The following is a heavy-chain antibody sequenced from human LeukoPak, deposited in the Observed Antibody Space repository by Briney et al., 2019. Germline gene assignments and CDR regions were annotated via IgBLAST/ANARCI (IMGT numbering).Heavy chain of an antibody. V-gene: IGHV4-4*02. D-gene: IGHD5-18*01. CDR3: ARGYSYAEFDP. CDR1: GDSINSLDL. CDR2: MYLSGTT. Sequence: SETLSLTCTVSGDSINSLDLWSWVRQPPGKGLEWIGEMYLSGTTHSNPSLKSRVTISVDTSKNQFSLKLSSVTAADTAVYYCARGYSYAEFDPWGQGTLVTVSS. J-gene: IGHJ5*02.